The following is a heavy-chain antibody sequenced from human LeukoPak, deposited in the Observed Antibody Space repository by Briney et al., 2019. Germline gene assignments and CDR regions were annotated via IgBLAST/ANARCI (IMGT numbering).Heavy chain of an antibody. CDR3: ARPVAGMEYYFDY. Sequence: SSETLSLTCTVSGGSISSSSYYWGWIRQPPGKGLEWIGSINYSGSTYYNPSLKSRVTISVDTSKNQFSLKLSSVTAADTAVYYCARPVAGMEYYFDYWGQGTLVTVSS. V-gene: IGHV4-39*01. J-gene: IGHJ4*02. CDR2: INYSGST. CDR1: GGSISSSSYY. D-gene: IGHD6-19*01.